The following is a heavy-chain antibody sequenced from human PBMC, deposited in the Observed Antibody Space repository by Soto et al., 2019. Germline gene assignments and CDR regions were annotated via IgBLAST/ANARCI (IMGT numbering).Heavy chain of an antibody. D-gene: IGHD3-22*01. CDR1: GFTFSDYI. CDR3: ARDQRLFYYDTSGSYGYYSYGLDV. Sequence: PGGSMRLSCAASGFTFSDYIMNWVRQAPGKGLEWLSSIYSSSSATHYADSVKGRFTISRDNAKNSLYLQLNSLRAEDTAVYYCARDQRLFYYDTSGSYGYYSYGLDVWGQGTTVTVS. V-gene: IGHV3-48*01. J-gene: IGHJ6*02. CDR2: IYSSSSAT.